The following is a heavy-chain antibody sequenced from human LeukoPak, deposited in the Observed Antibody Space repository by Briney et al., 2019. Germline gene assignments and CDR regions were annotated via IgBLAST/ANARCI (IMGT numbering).Heavy chain of an antibody. CDR3: TTYAYSSGYYYFDS. D-gene: IGHD6-19*01. J-gene: IGHJ4*02. V-gene: IGHV3-15*07. CDR1: GFTFSKVW. CDR2: IKSNSDGGAT. Sequence: GGSLRLSCAASGFTFSKVWMNWVRQAPGKGLEWVGRIKSNSDGGATDYGAPVKGRFTISRDDSKNTLYLQMNSLKTEDTAVYYCTTYAYSSGYYYFDSWGQGTLVTVSS.